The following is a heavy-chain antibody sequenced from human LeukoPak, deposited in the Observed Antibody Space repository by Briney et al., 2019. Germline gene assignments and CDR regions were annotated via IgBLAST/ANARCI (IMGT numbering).Heavy chain of an antibody. J-gene: IGHJ6*02. D-gene: IGHD3-10*01. Sequence: GGSLRLSCAASGFPISTNYMSWVRQAPGKGPEWVSIIYSGGNTFYADSVKGRFTISRDSSKNTLFLQMISLRAEDTAVYYCARDHITMIRGVSYYYYGMDVWGQGTTVTVSS. CDR3: ARDHITMIRGVSYYYYGMDV. CDR2: IYSGGNT. CDR1: GFPISTNY. V-gene: IGHV3-53*01.